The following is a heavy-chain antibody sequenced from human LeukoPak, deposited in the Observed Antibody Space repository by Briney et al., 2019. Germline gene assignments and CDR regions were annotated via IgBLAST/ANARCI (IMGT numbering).Heavy chain of an antibody. CDR2: IYYSGST. Sequence: SETLSLTCTVSGGSISSYCWSWIRQPPGKGLEWIGYIYYSGSTNYNPSLKSRVTISVDTSKNQFSLKLSSVTAADTAVYYCARLAYDWYARWVRGGNNWFDPWGQGTLVTVSS. CDR1: GGSISSYC. V-gene: IGHV4-59*08. CDR3: ARLAYDWYARWVRGGNNWFDP. J-gene: IGHJ5*02. D-gene: IGHD3-10*01.